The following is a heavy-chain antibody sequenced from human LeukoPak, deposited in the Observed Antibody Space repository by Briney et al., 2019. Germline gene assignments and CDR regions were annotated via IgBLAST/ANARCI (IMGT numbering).Heavy chain of an antibody. V-gene: IGHV4-61*02. Sequence: SQTLSLTCTVSGGSISSGSYYWSWIRQPAGKGLEWIGRIYTSGSTNYNPSLKSRVTISVDTSKNQFSLKLSSVTAADTAVYYCARDESGSYRGDDAFDIWGQGTMVTVSS. J-gene: IGHJ3*02. CDR2: IYTSGST. CDR3: ARDESGSYRGDDAFDI. CDR1: GGSISSGSYY. D-gene: IGHD1-26*01.